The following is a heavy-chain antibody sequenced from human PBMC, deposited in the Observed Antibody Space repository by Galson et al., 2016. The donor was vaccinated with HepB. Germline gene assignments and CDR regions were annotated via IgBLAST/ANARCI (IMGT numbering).Heavy chain of an antibody. J-gene: IGHJ6*04. D-gene: IGHD3-3*01. CDR3: VRDGRGGDFNVDV. CDR2: IRHDGSQV. Sequence: SLRLSCAASGFILSAYYMTWVRQASGKGLEWVASIRHDGSQVYVDSVRGRFAISRDNAQNSLYLQMNSLRAEDTAVYYCVRDGRGGDFNVDVWGKGTTVTVSS. V-gene: IGHV3-7*03. CDR1: GFILSAYY.